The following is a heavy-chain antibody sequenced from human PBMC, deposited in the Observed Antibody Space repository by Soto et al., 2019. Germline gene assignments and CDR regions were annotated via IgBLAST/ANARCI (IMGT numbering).Heavy chain of an antibody. CDR1: GGSISRYY. V-gene: IGHV4-59*01. CDR2: IYYSGST. D-gene: IGHD3-22*01. Sequence: PSETLSLTCTVSGGSISRYYWSWIRQPPGKGLEWIGYIYYSGSTNYNPSLKSRVTISVDTSKNQFSLKLSSVTAADTAVYYCARQFSPYYYDSSGTDWFDPWGQGTLVTVSS. CDR3: ARQFSPYYYDSSGTDWFDP. J-gene: IGHJ5*02.